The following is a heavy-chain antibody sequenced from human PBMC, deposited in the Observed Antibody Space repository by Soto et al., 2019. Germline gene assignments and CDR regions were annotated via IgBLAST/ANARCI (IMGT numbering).Heavy chain of an antibody. J-gene: IGHJ3*02. CDR1: GFICSSYD. Sequence: PVGSLRLSGAASGFICSSYDMSWVCQAPGKGLEWVSTILVDGRTFYVDSVKGRFTISRDSSQNTVYLQMNSLTVGDTALYYCAKATATGGGAFDICGQGTMVTVSS. CDR3: AKATATGGGAFDI. V-gene: IGHV3-23*01. D-gene: IGHD2-8*02. CDR2: ILVDGRT.